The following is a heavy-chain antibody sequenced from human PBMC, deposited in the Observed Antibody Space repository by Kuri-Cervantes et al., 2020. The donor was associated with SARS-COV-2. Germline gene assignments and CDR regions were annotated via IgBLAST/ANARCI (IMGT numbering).Heavy chain of an antibody. CDR3: ARDRQYDYYDSSGYYTDAFDI. D-gene: IGHD3-22*01. Sequence: GESLKISCAASGFTFSSYIMNWVRQAPGKGLEWVSSISSSSSYIYYADSVKGRFTISRDNARTALYLQMNSLRAEDTAVYYCARDRQYDYYDSSGYYTDAFDIWGQGTMVTVSS. CDR2: ISSSSSYI. V-gene: IGHV3-21*01. CDR1: GFTFSSYI. J-gene: IGHJ3*02.